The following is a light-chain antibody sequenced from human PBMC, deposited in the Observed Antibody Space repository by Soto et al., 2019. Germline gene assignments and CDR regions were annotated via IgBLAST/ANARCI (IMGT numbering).Light chain of an antibody. Sequence: DLQMTQSPSSLSASVGDRVTITCRASQSISSYLNWYQQKPGKAPKLLIYAASSLQSGVPSRFSGSGSGTDFTLTISSLQPEDFATYYCQLEKTFGQGTKLEIK. J-gene: IGKJ2*01. CDR3: QLEKT. CDR2: AAS. V-gene: IGKV1-39*01. CDR1: QSISSY.